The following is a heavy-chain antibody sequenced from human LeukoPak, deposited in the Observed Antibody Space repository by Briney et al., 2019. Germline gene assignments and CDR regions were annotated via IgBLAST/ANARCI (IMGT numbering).Heavy chain of an antibody. CDR2: IYYSGST. CDR1: GCSISSYY. CDR3: TRGVSYYNSSGYHNEYFQH. D-gene: IGHD3-22*01. V-gene: IGHV4-59*08. J-gene: IGHJ1*01. Sequence: SETLSLTCTVSGCSISSYYWSWIRQPPRKGLEWIGYIYYSGSTNYNPSLKSRVTISVDTSKNQFSLKLSSVTAADTAVYYCTRGVSYYNSSGYHNEYFQHWGQGTLVTVSS.